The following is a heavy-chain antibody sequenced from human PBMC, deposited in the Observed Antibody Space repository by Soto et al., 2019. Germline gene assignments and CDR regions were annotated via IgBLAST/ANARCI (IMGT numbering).Heavy chain of an antibody. CDR2: IIPIFGTA. V-gene: IGHV1-69*13. CDR3: AGSRIAVAGNFDY. J-gene: IGHJ4*02. D-gene: IGHD6-19*01. CDR1: GGTFSSYA. Sequence: SVKVSCKASGGTFSSYAISWVRQAPGQGLEWMGGIIPIFGTANYAQKFQGRVTITADESTSTAYMELSSLRSEDTAVYYCAGSRIAVAGNFDYWGQGTLVTVSS.